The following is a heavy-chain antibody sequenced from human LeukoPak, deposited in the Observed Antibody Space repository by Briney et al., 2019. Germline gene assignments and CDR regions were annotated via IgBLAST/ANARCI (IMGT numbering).Heavy chain of an antibody. J-gene: IGHJ4*02. CDR2: IYTSGST. Sequence: SETLSLTRTVSGGSISSYYWSWIRQPAGKGLDYIGRIYTSGSTNYNPSLKSRVTMSVDTSKNQFSLKLSSVTASDTAVYYCARGVSAGTVYFDYWGQGTLVTVSS. D-gene: IGHD6-13*01. CDR1: GGSISSYY. V-gene: IGHV4-4*07. CDR3: ARGVSAGTVYFDY.